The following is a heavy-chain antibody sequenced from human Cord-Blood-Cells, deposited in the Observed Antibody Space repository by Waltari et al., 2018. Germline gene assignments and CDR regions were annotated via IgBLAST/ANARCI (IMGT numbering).Heavy chain of an antibody. CDR3: ARDFGRTGYFDY. V-gene: IGHV1-69*01. D-gene: IGHD7-27*01. CDR1: GGTFSSYA. CDR2: ISPILGTA. J-gene: IGHJ4*02. Sequence: QVQLVQSGAEVKKPGSSVKVSCKASGGTFSSYAISWVRQAPGQGLEWRGGISPILGTANYAQKLQGRVTITADESTSTAYMELSSLRSEDTAVYYCARDFGRTGYFDYWGQGTLVTVSS.